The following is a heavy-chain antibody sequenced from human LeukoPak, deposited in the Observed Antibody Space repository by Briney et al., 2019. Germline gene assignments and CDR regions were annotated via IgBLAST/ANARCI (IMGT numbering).Heavy chain of an antibody. CDR2: LSGNGGGT. CDR1: GLTLDSVG. Sequence: GSLRLSCAGSGLTLDSVGTSWLRQGPGKGLGLGASLSGNGGGTNYADSVQGRFTISRDKPNNTLYLQMNSLRAEDTGVYFCAKRGVVIRVFLVGFHKEAYYFDSWGQGALVTVSS. CDR3: AKRGVVIRVFLVGFHKEAYYFDS. J-gene: IGHJ4*02. V-gene: IGHV3-23*01. D-gene: IGHD3-10*01.